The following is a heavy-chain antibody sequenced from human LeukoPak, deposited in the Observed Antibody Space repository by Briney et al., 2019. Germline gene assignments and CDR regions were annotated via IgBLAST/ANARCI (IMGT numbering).Heavy chain of an antibody. D-gene: IGHD3-10*01. CDR2: ISYDGSNK. CDR3: ARDSTYYYDSGSSGPHYFDN. Sequence: PGRSLRLSCAASGFTFSSYAMHWVRQAPGKGLEGVAVISYDGSNKYYADSVKGRFTISRDNSKNTLYLQLNSLRAEDTAVYYCARDSTYYYDSGSSGPHYFDNWGQGTLVTVSS. J-gene: IGHJ4*02. CDR1: GFTFSSYA. V-gene: IGHV3-30*04.